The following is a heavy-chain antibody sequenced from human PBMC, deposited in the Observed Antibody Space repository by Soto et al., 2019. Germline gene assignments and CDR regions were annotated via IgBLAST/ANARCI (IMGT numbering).Heavy chain of an antibody. CDR2: IGPESGAT. V-gene: IGHV1-2*02. D-gene: IGHD1-26*01. Sequence: ASVKVSCKASGYTFTGHYIHWVRQAPEQGPEWMGEIGPESGATRYAQRFQGRVTMTRDMSITTVYMGLNNLSPDDTAVYYCGRGRSGQIVVFYWGQGTPVTVSS. CDR3: GRGRSGQIVVFY. J-gene: IGHJ4*02. CDR1: GYTFTGHY.